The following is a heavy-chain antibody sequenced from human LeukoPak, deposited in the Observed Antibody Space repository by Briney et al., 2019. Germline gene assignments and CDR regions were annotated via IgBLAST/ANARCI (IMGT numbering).Heavy chain of an antibody. CDR2: IYYGENT. D-gene: IGHD1-14*01. Sequence: SETLSLTCTVSGDSFTNNNYFWGWIRQPPGKGLEWIGYIYYGENTNYNPSLKSRVTISVDTSKKQFSLKLTSVTAADTAVYYCARARGRWNQFDYWGQGALVTVSS. V-gene: IGHV4-61*01. CDR3: ARARGRWNQFDY. J-gene: IGHJ4*02. CDR1: GDSFTNNNYF.